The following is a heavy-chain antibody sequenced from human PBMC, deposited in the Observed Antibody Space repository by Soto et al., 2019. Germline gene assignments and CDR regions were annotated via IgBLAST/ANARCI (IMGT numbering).Heavy chain of an antibody. J-gene: IGHJ4*02. Sequence: QVRVAQSGTEVKKTGASVKLSCKASGYMFVNYDISWVRQSPGQGLEWMGWMNPHSGDRGSAQRFQGRVSMTRDTPIGTAYMELSSLTSEDTAGYYCVRGKRWDGFDDGFDFWGQGTLVTVSS. CDR3: VRGKRWDGFDDGFDF. CDR1: GYMFVNYD. CDR2: MNPHSGDR. D-gene: IGHD1-26*01. V-gene: IGHV1-8*01.